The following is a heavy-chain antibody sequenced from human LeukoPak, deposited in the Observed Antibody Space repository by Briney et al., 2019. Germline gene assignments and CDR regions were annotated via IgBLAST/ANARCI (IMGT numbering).Heavy chain of an antibody. J-gene: IGHJ6*03. CDR3: ARTIHLGTAMVRYYYYYMDV. Sequence: PSETLSLTCTVSGGSISSYYWSWIRQPPGKGLEWIGYIYYSGSTNYNPSLKSRVTISVDTSKNQFSLKLSSVTAADTAVYYCARTIHLGTAMVRYYYYYMDVWGKGTTVTVSS. CDR2: IYYSGST. D-gene: IGHD5-18*01. CDR1: GGSISSYY. V-gene: IGHV4-59*01.